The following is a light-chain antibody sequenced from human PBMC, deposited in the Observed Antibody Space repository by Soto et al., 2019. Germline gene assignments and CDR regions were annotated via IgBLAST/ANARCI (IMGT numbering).Light chain of an antibody. CDR1: SSNIGAGYN. Sequence: QSVLTQPPSVSGAPGQRVTISCTGSSSNIGAGYNVHWYQQLPGTAPKLLIYGNSXRPSGXXDRXSGSKSGTSASLAITGLQAEDEADYYCQSYDSSLSGWVFGGGTKLTVL. J-gene: IGLJ3*02. V-gene: IGLV1-40*01. CDR2: GNS. CDR3: QSYDSSLSGWV.